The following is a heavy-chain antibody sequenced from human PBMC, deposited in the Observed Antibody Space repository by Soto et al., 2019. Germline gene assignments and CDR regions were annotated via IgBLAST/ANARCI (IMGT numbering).Heavy chain of an antibody. D-gene: IGHD6-19*01. Sequence: GASVKVSCKASGYTFTSYGISWVRQAPGQGLEWMGWISAYNGNTNYAQKLQGRVTMTTDTSTSTAYMELRSLRSDDTAVYYCARDVRNKGSGWSLGYYYHYGMDVWGQGTTVTVSS. CDR3: ARDVRNKGSGWSLGYYYHYGMDV. V-gene: IGHV1-18*01. CDR1: GYTFTSYG. J-gene: IGHJ6*02. CDR2: ISAYNGNT.